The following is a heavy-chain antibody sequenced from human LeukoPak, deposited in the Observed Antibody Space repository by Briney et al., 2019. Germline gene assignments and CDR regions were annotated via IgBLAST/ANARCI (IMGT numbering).Heavy chain of an antibody. CDR3: ARRSVAGIY. Sequence: SETLSLTCAVYGGSFSGYYWSWIRQPPGKGLEWIGEINHSGSTNYNPSLKSRVTISVDTSKNQFSLELSSVTAADTAVYYCARRSVAGIYWGQGTLVTVSS. CDR2: INHSGST. D-gene: IGHD6-19*01. V-gene: IGHV4-34*01. J-gene: IGHJ4*02. CDR1: GGSFSGYY.